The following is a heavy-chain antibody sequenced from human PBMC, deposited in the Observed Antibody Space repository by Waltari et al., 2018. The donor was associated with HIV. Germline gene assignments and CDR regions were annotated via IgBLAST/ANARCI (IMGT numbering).Heavy chain of an antibody. D-gene: IGHD6-19*01. J-gene: IGHJ1*01. Sequence: QVQLVQSGAAVKKPGSSVKVSCKASGGTFSSYAISWVRQAPGQGLEWMGGIIPIFGTTNYAQKFQGRVTITADESTSTAYMELSSLRAEDTAVYYCARDLSPKVVAGTVFQHWGQGTLVTVSS. CDR1: GGTFSSYA. CDR2: IIPIFGTT. V-gene: IGHV1-69*01. CDR3: ARDLSPKVVAGTVFQH.